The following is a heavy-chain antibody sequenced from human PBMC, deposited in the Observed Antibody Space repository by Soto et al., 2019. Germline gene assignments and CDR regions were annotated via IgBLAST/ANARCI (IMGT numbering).Heavy chain of an antibody. D-gene: IGHD5-18*01. CDR1: GYTFTSYY. Sequence: ASVKVSCKASGYTFTSYYMHWVPQAPGQGLEWMGIINPSGGSTSYAQKFQGRVTMTRDTSTSTVYMELSSLRSEDTAVYYCAIAGDTAMVTIWGQGTLVTVSS. J-gene: IGHJ4*02. CDR3: AIAGDTAMVTI. CDR2: INPSGGST. V-gene: IGHV1-46*01.